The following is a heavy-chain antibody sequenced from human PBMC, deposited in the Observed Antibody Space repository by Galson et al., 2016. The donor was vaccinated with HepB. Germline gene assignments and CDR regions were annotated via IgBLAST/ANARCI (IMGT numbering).Heavy chain of an antibody. V-gene: IGHV3-7*03. Sequence: SLRLSCAASGFTFSTYWMTWVRQAPGKGLEWVANIKQDGSEKTYADAVAGRFSISRDNARNSLYLHMNSLRSEDTAVYYCATGPVSFDYWGQGTLVTVSS. J-gene: IGHJ4*02. CDR2: IKQDGSEK. CDR3: ATGPVSFDY. CDR1: GFTFSTYW.